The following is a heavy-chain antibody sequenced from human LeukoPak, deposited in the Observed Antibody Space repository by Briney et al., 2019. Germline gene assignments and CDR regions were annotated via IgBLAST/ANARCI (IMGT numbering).Heavy chain of an antibody. Sequence: PSEPLSLTCTVSGGSISSYYWSWIRQPPGKALEWIGNIYHIGGTNYNPSLKSRVTISVDTSKTKFSLKLSSVTAADTAVYYCARQGRNRDFCSSISCHYFDFWGQGALATVSS. V-gene: IGHV4-59*08. J-gene: IGHJ4*02. CDR3: ARQGRNRDFCSSISCHYFDF. CDR1: GGSISSYY. CDR2: IYHIGGT. D-gene: IGHD2-2*01.